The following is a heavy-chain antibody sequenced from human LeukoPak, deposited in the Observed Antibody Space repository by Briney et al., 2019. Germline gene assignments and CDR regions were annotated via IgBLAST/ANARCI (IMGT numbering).Heavy chain of an antibody. CDR1: GFTFGNYW. V-gene: IGHV3-7*03. CDR3: VRNLAVAGTCFDS. CDR2: IKQDGSDR. Sequence: PGGSLRLSCAASGFTFGNYWMSWVRQAPGTGLEWVANIKQDGSDRNYATSVRGRFTISRDNAESSLYLQMNSLRAEDAALYYCVRNLAVAGTCFDSWGQGTLVTVSS. D-gene: IGHD6-19*01. J-gene: IGHJ4*02.